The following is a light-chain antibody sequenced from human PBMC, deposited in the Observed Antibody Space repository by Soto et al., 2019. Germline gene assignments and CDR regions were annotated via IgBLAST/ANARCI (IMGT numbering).Light chain of an antibody. CDR2: EVS. V-gene: IGLV2-14*01. CDR3: SSYTSSSIWV. J-gene: IGLJ1*01. Sequence: QSALTQPASVSGSPGQSITISCTGTSSDVGGYNYVSWYQQHPGKAPKLMIYEVSNRPSGVSNRFSGSKSGNTASLTISGLQAEDEADYYCSSYTSSSIWVLGTGTKLTVL. CDR1: SSDVGGYNY.